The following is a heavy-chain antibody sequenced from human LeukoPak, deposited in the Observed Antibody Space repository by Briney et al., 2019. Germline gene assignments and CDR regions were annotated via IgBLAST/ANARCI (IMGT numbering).Heavy chain of an antibody. V-gene: IGHV3-30*02. J-gene: IGHJ4*02. CDR2: IRYDGSNK. Sequence: TGGSLRLSCAAYGFTFSSYGMHWVRQAPGKGLEWVGYIRYDGSNKYYAASVKGLFTIFRDNSKQTLHLQMNSPAAEETAYYYFGNGLLWFGELLDDYWGQGTLVTVSS. D-gene: IGHD3-10*01. CDR1: GFTFSSYG. CDR3: GNGLLWFGELLDDY.